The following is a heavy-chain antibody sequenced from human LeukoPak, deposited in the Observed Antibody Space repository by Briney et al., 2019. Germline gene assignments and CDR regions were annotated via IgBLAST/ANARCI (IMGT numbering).Heavy chain of an antibody. CDR1: GGSISSSSYY. CDR3: ARQGIAAAGTSGWFDP. J-gene: IGHJ5*02. D-gene: IGHD6-13*01. V-gene: IGHV4-39*01. Sequence: SETLSLTCTVSGGSISSSSYYWGWIRQPPGKGLEWIGSIYYSGSTYYNPSLKSRVTISVDTSKNQFSLKLSSVTAGDTAVYYCARQGIAAAGTSGWFDPWGQGTLVTVSS. CDR2: IYYSGST.